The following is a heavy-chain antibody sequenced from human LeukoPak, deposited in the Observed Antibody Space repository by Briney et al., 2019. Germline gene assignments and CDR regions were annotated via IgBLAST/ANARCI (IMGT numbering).Heavy chain of an antibody. J-gene: IGHJ4*02. Sequence: GASVKVSCKASGYTFTSYDINWVRQATGQGLEWMGWISAYNGNTNYAQKLQDRVTMTTDTSTSTAYMELRSLRSDDTAVYYCARVQAFGGVIVPPLDYWGQGALVTVSS. CDR1: GYTFTSYD. D-gene: IGHD3-16*02. CDR3: ARVQAFGGVIVPPLDY. V-gene: IGHV1-18*01. CDR2: ISAYNGNT.